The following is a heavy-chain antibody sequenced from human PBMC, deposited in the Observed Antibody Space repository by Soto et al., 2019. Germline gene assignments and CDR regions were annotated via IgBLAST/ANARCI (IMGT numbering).Heavy chain of an antibody. D-gene: IGHD2-21*02. CDR1: GDSIGNGGYY. Sequence: QVHLQESGPGLVKTSQTLSLTCTVAGDSIGNGGYYWGWIRQHPGKGLEFLGFIYNTGSTSFSPSRQSRPTMSIDTSRNQYSLPPTSVTAADTAVYYSARVTVSSVVFMTYACDFWGQGTRVTVPS. J-gene: IGHJ4*02. V-gene: IGHV4-31*03. CDR2: IYNTGST. CDR3: ARVTVSSVVFMTYACDF.